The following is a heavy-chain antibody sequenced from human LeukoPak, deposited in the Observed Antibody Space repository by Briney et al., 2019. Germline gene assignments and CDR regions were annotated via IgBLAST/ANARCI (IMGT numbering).Heavy chain of an antibody. J-gene: IGHJ3*02. CDR2: VDYSGST. CDR1: GVSISSTDYF. V-gene: IGHV4-39*07. D-gene: IGHD5-12*01. Sequence: SETLSLTCTVSGVSISSTDYFWGWVRQPPGKGPEWIGSVDYSGSTYYNPSLKSRVTISLDTSKNQFSLKLSSVTAADTAVYYCARESGEFSDAFEIWGQGTMVIVSS. CDR3: ARESGEFSDAFEI.